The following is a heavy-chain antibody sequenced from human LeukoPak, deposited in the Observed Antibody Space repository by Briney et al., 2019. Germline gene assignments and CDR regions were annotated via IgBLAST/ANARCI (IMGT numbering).Heavy chain of an antibody. CDR3: ARGVRATVTTWAELGTFDY. CDR2: IYHSGST. Sequence: KASETLSLTCTVSGYSISSGYYWGWIRQPPGKGLEWIGSIYHSGSTYYNPSLKSRVTISVDTSKNQFSLKLSSVTAADTAVYYCARGVRATVTTWAELGTFDYWGQGTLVTVSS. CDR1: GYSISSGYY. J-gene: IGHJ4*02. V-gene: IGHV4-38-2*02. D-gene: IGHD4-17*01.